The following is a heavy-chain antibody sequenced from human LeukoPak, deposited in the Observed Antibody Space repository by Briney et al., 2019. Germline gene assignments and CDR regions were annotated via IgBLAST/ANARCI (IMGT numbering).Heavy chain of an antibody. CDR1: GGSFSGYY. Sequence: PPETLSLTCAVYGGSFSGYYWSWIRQPPGKGLEWIGEINHSGSTNYNPSLKSRVTISVDTSKNQFSLKLSSVTAADTAVYYCARAYYDFWSGYLDYWGQGTLVTVSS. D-gene: IGHD3-3*01. V-gene: IGHV4-34*01. J-gene: IGHJ4*02. CDR2: INHSGST. CDR3: ARAYYDFWSGYLDY.